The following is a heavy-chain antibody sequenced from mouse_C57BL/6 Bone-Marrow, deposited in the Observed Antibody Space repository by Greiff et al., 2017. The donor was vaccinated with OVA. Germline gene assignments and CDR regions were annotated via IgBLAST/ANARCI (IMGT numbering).Heavy chain of an antibody. CDR3: ASIYYGFAY. Sequence: QVQLQQSGPGLVAPSQSLSITCTVSGFSFTSYGVDWVRQSPGKGLEWLGVIWGVGSTNYNSALKSRLSISKDNSKSQVFLKMNSLQTDDTAMYYCASIYYGFAYWGQGTLVTVSA. CDR1: GFSFTSYG. V-gene: IGHV2-6*01. CDR2: IWGVGST. D-gene: IGHD2-1*01. J-gene: IGHJ3*01.